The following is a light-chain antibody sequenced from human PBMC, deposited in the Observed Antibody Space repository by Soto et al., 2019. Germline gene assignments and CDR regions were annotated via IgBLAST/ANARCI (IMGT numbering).Light chain of an antibody. J-gene: IGLJ1*01. CDR2: DDR. V-gene: IGLV3-21*02. CDR3: QVLESGTDQNYV. CDR1: NIGGKS. Sequence: SYVLTQPPSVSVAPGQTATITCGGHNIGGKSVHWYQQRPGQAPAVVVYDDRDRPSGIPERFSGSNSGNTATLTITGVEAGDEADYFCQVLESGTDQNYVFGPGTKLTVL.